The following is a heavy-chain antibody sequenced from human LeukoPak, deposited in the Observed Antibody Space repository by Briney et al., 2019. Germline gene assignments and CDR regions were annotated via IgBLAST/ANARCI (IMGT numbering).Heavy chain of an antibody. CDR3: ARIGYSGYHYDYYHYGMDV. J-gene: IGHJ6*02. D-gene: IGHD5-12*01. CDR1: GFTFSSYA. V-gene: IGHV3-30-3*01. Sequence: GGSLRLSCAASGFTFSSYAMHWVRQAPGKGLEWVAVISYDGSNKYYADSVKGRFTMSRDNAQNSVYLQMNSLRAEDTAVYYCARIGYSGYHYDYYHYGMDVWGQGTTVTVSS. CDR2: ISYDGSNK.